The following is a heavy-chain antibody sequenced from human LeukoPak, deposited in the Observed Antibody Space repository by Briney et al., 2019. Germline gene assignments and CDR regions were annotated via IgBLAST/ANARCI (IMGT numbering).Heavy chain of an antibody. Sequence: SGGSLRLSCAASGFTFSSYVMSWVRQAPGKGLEWVSAISGSGATTYYADSVKGRFTISRDNSKNTLYLHMNSLSAEDTAVYYCAKRVSGTTFYWGQGTLVTVSS. V-gene: IGHV3-23*01. CDR2: ISGSGATT. J-gene: IGHJ4*02. CDR1: GFTFSSYV. D-gene: IGHD1-1*01. CDR3: AKRVSGTTFY.